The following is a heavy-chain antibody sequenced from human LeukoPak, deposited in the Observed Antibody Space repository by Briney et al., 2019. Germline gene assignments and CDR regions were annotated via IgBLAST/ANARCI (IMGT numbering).Heavy chain of an antibody. CDR2: IGTAGDT. V-gene: IGHV3-13*01. J-gene: IGHJ6*02. D-gene: IGHD4/OR15-4a*01. Sequence: GGSLRLSCAASGFTFSSYDMHWVRQATGKGLEWVSAIGTAGDTYYPGSVKGRFTISRENAENSLYLQMNSLRAGDTAVYYCARGSGASANYEGYYYGMDVWGQGTTVTVSS. CDR3: ARGSGASANYEGYYYGMDV. CDR1: GFTFSSYD.